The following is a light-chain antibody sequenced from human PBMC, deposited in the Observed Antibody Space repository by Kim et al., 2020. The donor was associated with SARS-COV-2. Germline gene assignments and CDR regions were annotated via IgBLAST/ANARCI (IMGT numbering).Light chain of an antibody. V-gene: IGKV3-15*01. CDR3: QQYNNWSPWT. CDR1: QSVSSN. Sequence: SPGERATLSCRASQSVSSNFVWYQQKPGQAPRLLIYGASTRATGIPARCSGSGSGTEFTLTISSLQSEDFAVYYCQQYNNWSPWTFGQGTKVDIK. J-gene: IGKJ1*01. CDR2: GAS.